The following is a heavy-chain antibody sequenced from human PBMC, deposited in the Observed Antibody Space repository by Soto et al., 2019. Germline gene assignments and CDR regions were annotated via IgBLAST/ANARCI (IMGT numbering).Heavy chain of an antibody. Sequence: SQTLSLTCAISGDSVSSKTAAWNWIRQSPSRGLEWLGRTYFRSKWYNDYAISVKSRITIIPDTSKNQFSLLLNSVTPEDTAVYYCARVSFDHFVHWFDPWGQGTLVTVSS. V-gene: IGHV6-1*01. CDR3: ARVSFDHFVHWFDP. J-gene: IGHJ5*02. CDR1: GDSVSSKTAA. CDR2: TYFRSKWYN. D-gene: IGHD3-9*01.